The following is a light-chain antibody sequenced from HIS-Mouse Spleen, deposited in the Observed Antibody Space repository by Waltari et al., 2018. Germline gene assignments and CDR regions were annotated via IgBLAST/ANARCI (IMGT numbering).Light chain of an antibody. J-gene: IGLJ1*01. CDR1: NTGSES. CDR2: DDR. Sequence: SYVLTQPPSVSVAPGQTARITCGGNNTGSESEHWYQQKPGQAPVLVVYDDRDRPSGIPERFSGANSGNTATLTISRVEAGDEADHYCQVWDSSSDRVFGTGTKVTVL. CDR3: QVWDSSSDRV. V-gene: IGLV3-21*02.